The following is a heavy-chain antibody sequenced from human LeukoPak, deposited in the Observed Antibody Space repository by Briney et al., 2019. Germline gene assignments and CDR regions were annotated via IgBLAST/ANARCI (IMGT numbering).Heavy chain of an antibody. J-gene: IGHJ6*02. D-gene: IGHD3-3*01. V-gene: IGHV1-18*01. CDR1: GYTFTSYG. CDR3: ARLLRFLEWYPIDYYYYGMDV. Sequence: ASVKVSCKASGYTFTSYGISWLRQAPGQGLEWMGWISAYNGNTNYAQKLQGRVTMTTDTSTSTAYMELRSLRSDDTAVYYCARLLRFLEWYPIDYYYYGMDVWGQGTTVTVSS. CDR2: ISAYNGNT.